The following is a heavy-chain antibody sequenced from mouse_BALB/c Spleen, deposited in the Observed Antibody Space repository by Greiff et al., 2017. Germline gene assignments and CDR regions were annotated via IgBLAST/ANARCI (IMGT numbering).Heavy chain of an antibody. V-gene: IGHV5-4*02. CDR3: ARAGIYDGYYDYAMDY. CDR1: GFTFSDYC. CDR2: ISDGGSYT. Sequence: EVQLVESGGGLVKPGGSLKLSCAASGFTFSDYCMYWVRQTPEKRLEWVATISDGGSYTYYPDSVKGRFTISRDNAKNNLYLQMSSLKSEDTAMYYCARAGIYDGYYDYAMDYWGQGTSVTVSS. J-gene: IGHJ4*01. D-gene: IGHD2-3*01.